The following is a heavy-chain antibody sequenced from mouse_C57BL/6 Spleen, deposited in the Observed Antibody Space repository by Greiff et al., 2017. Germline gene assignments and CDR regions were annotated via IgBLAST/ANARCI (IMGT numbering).Heavy chain of an antibody. CDR1: GFTFTDYY. D-gene: IGHD4-1*01. CDR2: IRNKANGYTT. Sequence: EVQVVESGGGLVQPGGSLSLSCAASGFTFTDYYMSWVRQPPGKALEWLGFIRNKANGYTTEYSASVKGRFTISRANSQSIRYLQMNALGAEDRATYCCARYRAGTWGDVDVWGTGTTVTVSS. V-gene: IGHV7-3*01. J-gene: IGHJ1*03. CDR3: ARYRAGTWGDVDV.